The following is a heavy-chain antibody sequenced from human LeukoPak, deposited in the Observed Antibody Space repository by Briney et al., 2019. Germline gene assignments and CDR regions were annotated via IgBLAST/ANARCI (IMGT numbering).Heavy chain of an antibody. D-gene: IGHD3-3*01. CDR1: GFTFSSYG. CDR2: ISSSDSPI. Sequence: GGSLRLSCAASGFTFSSYGMSWVRQAPGKGLEWVSYISSSDSPIYYADSVKGRFTISRDNAKNSLFLQMNSLGAEDTAVYYCARCEWHYYHYYMDVWGKGTTVTVSS. V-gene: IGHV3-48*04. J-gene: IGHJ6*03. CDR3: ARCEWHYYHYYMDV.